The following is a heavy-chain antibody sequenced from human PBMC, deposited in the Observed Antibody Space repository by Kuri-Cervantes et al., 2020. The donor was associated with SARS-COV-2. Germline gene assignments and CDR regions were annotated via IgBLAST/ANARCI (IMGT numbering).Heavy chain of an antibody. D-gene: IGHD3-3*01. J-gene: IGHJ6*02. Sequence: SQTLSLTCAISGDSVSSNSAAWNWIRQSPSRGLEWLGRTYYRSKWYNDYAVSVKSRITINPDTSKNQFSLKLSSVTAADTAVYYCARDQEGRFLEWTYYYYGMDVWGQGTTVTVSS. CDR1: GDSVSSNSAA. CDR2: TYYRSKWYN. V-gene: IGHV6-1*01. CDR3: ARDQEGRFLEWTYYYYGMDV.